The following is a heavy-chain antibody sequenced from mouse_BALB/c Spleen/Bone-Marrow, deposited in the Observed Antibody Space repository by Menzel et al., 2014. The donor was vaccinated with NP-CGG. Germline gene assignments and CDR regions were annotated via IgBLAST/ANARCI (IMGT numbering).Heavy chain of an antibody. CDR2: MDPANGNT. D-gene: IGHD3-2*02. CDR1: GFNIKDTY. J-gene: IGHJ2*01. Sequence: EVQLQQSGAELVKPGASVKLSCTASGFNIKDTYMHWVKQRPEQGLEWIGRMDPANGNTKYDPKFQGKATITADTSSNTAYLQLSSLTSEDTAVYYCARNRLGTYFDYWGQGTTLTVSS. V-gene: IGHV14-3*02. CDR3: ARNRLGTYFDY.